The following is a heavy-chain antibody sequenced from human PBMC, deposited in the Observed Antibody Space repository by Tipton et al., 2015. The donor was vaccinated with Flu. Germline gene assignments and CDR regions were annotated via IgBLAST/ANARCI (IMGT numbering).Heavy chain of an antibody. CDR3: ARGTPDY. CDR2: IWYDGSNK. V-gene: IGHV3-33*01. J-gene: IGHJ4*02. Sequence: SLRLSCAASGFSFSRFGMHWVRQAPGKGLEWVAVIWYDGSNKYYGDSVKGRFTISRDNSKNTLYLQMNSLRAEATAVYYCARGTPDYWGQGTLVTVSA. D-gene: IGHD2-15*01. CDR1: GFSFSRFG.